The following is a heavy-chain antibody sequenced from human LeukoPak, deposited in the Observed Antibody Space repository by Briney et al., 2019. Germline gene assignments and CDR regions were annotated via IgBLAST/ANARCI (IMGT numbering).Heavy chain of an antibody. CDR3: ARGVGEEMATTNFDY. J-gene: IGHJ4*02. Sequence: ASVKVSCKASGLTFTSYDINWVRQATGQGLEWMGWMNPNSGNTGYAQKFQGRVTMTRNTSISTAYMELSSLRSEDTAVYYCARGVGEEMATTNFDYWGQGTLVTVSS. D-gene: IGHD5-24*01. CDR1: GLTFTSYD. CDR2: MNPNSGNT. V-gene: IGHV1-8*01.